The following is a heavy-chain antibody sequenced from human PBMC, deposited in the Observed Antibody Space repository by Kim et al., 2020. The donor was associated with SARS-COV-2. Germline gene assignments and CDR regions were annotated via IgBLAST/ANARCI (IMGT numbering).Heavy chain of an antibody. Sequence: GGSLRLSCAASGFTFSNCWMSWIRQAPGKGLEWVAHINADGSAQFYVDSVRGRFTISRDNAKNSLYLQMNSPRVEDTALYYCVASEGISHWGQGTLVTVS. J-gene: IGHJ1*01. CDR2: INADGSAQ. CDR3: VASEGISH. V-gene: IGHV3-7*01. CDR1: GFTFSNCW.